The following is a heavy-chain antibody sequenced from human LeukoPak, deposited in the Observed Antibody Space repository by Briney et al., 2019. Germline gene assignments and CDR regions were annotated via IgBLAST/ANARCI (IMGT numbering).Heavy chain of an antibody. Sequence: TSETLSLTCTVSGGSISSYYWSWIRQPAGKGLEWIGRIYTSGSTNYNPSLKSRVTMSVDTSKNQFSLKLSSVTAADTAVYYCASGSVEKPLDYWGQGTLATVSS. CDR3: ASGSVEKPLDY. CDR2: IYTSGST. D-gene: IGHD6-25*01. V-gene: IGHV4-4*07. J-gene: IGHJ4*02. CDR1: GGSISSYY.